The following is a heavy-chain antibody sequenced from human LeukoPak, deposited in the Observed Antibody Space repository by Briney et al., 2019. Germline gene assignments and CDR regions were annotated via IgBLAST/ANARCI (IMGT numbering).Heavy chain of an antibody. CDR1: GYSFTNYY. Sequence: ASVKVSCKASGYSFTNYYIHWVRQAPGQGLEWMGKINPSPGSTAYAETFQGRVTMTRDTSTSTVYMGLSSLRSEDTAVYHCARDLRVGATKDVFGGAFDVWGQGTMVTVSS. V-gene: IGHV1-46*01. J-gene: IGHJ3*01. CDR2: INPSPGST. CDR3: ARDLRVGATKDVFGGAFDV. D-gene: IGHD1-26*01.